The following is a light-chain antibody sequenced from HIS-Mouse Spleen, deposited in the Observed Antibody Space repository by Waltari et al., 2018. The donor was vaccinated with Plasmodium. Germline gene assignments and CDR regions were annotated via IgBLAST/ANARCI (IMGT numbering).Light chain of an antibody. J-gene: IGLJ2*01. V-gene: IGLV2-23*02. Sequence: QSALPQPASVSGSPGQSITISCTGTSSDVGRSNLVSWYQQHPGKAPKLMIYEASKRPSGVSNRFSGSKSGNTASLTISGLQAEDEADYYCCSYAGSSTFVVFGGGTKLTVL. CDR3: CSYAGSSTFVV. CDR2: EAS. CDR1: SSDVGRSNL.